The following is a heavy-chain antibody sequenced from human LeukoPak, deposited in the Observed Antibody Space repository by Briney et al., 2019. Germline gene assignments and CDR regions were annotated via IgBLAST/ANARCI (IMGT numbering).Heavy chain of an antibody. CDR1: GFTFSSYE. V-gene: IGHV3-48*03. CDR2: ISSSGSTI. Sequence: PGXXLXLSCAASGFTFSSYEMNWVRQAPGKGLEWVSYISSSGSTIYYADSVKGRFTISRDNAKNSLYLQMNSLRAEDTAVYYCARAYGDYEDYWGQGTLVTVSS. CDR3: ARAYGDYEDY. J-gene: IGHJ4*02. D-gene: IGHD4-17*01.